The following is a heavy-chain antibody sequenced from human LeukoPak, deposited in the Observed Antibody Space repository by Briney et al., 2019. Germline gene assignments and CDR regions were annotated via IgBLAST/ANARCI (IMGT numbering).Heavy chain of an antibody. D-gene: IGHD4-17*01. J-gene: IGHJ4*02. V-gene: IGHV3-30*18. Sequence: GRSLRLSCAASGFTFSSYGMHWVRQAPGKGLEWVAVISYDGSNKYYADSVKGRFTISRDNSKNTLYLQMNSLRAEDTAVYYCAKDGGAPDYGDPLYYFDYWGQGTLVTVSS. CDR2: ISYDGSNK. CDR1: GFTFSSYG. CDR3: AKDGGAPDYGDPLYYFDY.